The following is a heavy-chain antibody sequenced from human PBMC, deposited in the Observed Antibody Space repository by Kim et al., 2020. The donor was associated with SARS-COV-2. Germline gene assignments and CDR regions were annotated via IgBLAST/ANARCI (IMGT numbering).Heavy chain of an antibody. Sequence: GGSLRLSCAASGFTFSSYSMNWVRQAPGKGLEWVSYISSTTSIIYYADSVKGRFTISRDNAKNSLYLQMNSLRDEDTAVYFCASSLITMVRGDFDLWGRGTLVTVSS. CDR1: GFTFSSYS. D-gene: IGHD3-10*01. J-gene: IGHJ2*01. CDR3: ASSLITMVRGDFDL. CDR2: ISSTTSII. V-gene: IGHV3-48*02.